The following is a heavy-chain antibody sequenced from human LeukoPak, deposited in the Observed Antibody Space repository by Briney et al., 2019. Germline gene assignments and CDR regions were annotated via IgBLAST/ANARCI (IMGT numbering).Heavy chain of an antibody. Sequence: PSETLSLTCSVSGGSISSYYWSWIRQPPGKGLEWMGYIYYSGSTNFNPSLKSRVTISVDTSKNQFSLKLSSVTAADTAVYYCARVVAGTFIDYWGQGTLVTVSS. D-gene: IGHD6-19*01. V-gene: IGHV4-59*01. CDR3: ARVVAGTFIDY. CDR2: IYYSGST. CDR1: GGSISSYY. J-gene: IGHJ4*02.